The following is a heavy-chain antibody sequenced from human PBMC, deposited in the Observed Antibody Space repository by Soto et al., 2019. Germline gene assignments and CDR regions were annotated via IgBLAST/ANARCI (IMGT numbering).Heavy chain of an antibody. D-gene: IGHD2-2*01. Sequence: SGPTLVNPTQTRTLTCTFSGFSLSTSGMCVSWIRQPPGKALEWLALIDWDDDKHYSTSLKTRLTISKDTSKNQVVLTMTNMDPVDTATYYCARSTVVPYGMDVWGQGTTVTVSS. J-gene: IGHJ6*02. CDR2: IDWDDDK. CDR3: ARSTVVPYGMDV. CDR1: GFSLSTSGMC. V-gene: IGHV2-70*01.